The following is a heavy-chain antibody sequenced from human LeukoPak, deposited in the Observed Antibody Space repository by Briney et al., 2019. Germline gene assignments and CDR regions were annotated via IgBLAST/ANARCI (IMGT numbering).Heavy chain of an antibody. J-gene: IGHJ4*02. D-gene: IGHD6-13*01. CDR2: MNPNSGNT. V-gene: IGHV1-8*01. Sequence: ASVKVSCKASGYTFTSYDINWVRQATGQGLEWMGWMNPNSGNTGYAQKFQGRVTMTRNTSISTAHMELSSLRSEDTAVYYCARAGRYSRTTDYWGQGTLVTVSS. CDR3: ARAGRYSRTTDY. CDR1: GYTFTSYD.